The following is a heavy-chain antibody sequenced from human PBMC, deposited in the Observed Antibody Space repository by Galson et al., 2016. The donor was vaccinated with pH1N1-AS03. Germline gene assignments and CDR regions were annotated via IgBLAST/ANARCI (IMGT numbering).Heavy chain of an antibody. Sequence: SLRLSCAASGFTFSTFWMRWVRQAPGKGLEWLANIKQDGSEMYYVGSVRGRFTISRDNTKKSLYLQMNSLRPEDTAVYYCGREGPAAAVDSWGQGTLVTVSS. D-gene: IGHD6-25*01. CDR3: GREGPAAAVDS. CDR2: IKQDGSEM. V-gene: IGHV3-7*01. CDR1: GFTFSTFW. J-gene: IGHJ4*02.